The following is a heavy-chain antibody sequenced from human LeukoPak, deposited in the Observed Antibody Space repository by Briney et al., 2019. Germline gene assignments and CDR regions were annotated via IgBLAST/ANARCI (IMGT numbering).Heavy chain of an antibody. CDR2: INAGNGNT. CDR3: AREVDTAMVTFDY. J-gene: IGHJ4*02. V-gene: IGHV1-3*01. CDR1: GYTFTSYA. Sequence: ASVRVSCKASGYTFTSYAMHWVRQAPGQRLEWMGWINAGNGNTKYSQKFQGRVTITRDTSASTAYMELSSLRSEDTAEYYCAREVDTAMVTFDYWGQGTLVTVSS. D-gene: IGHD5-18*01.